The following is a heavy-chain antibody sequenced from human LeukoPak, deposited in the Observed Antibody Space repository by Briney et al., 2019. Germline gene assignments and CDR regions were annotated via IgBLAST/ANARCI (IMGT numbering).Heavy chain of an antibody. J-gene: IGHJ3*02. V-gene: IGHV1-2*02. Sequence: EASVKVSCKASGYTFTGYYMHWVRQAPGQGLEWMGWINPNSGGTNYAQKFQGRVTMTRDTSISTAYMELSRLRSDDTAVYYCARDSNVPYYYDSSGYYLGAFDIWGQGTMVTVSS. CDR3: ARDSNVPYYYDSSGYYLGAFDI. CDR1: GYTFTGYY. D-gene: IGHD3-22*01. CDR2: INPNSGGT.